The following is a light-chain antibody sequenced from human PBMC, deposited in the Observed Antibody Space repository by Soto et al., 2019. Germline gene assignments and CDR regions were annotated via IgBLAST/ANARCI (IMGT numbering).Light chain of an antibody. V-gene: IGKV1-39*01. Sequence: DIRVTQSPSSLSASVGDRVTITCRASQSISNYLYWYHQRPGKAPKLLVYGASTLQIGVPSRFSGSGSGTDFTLTISSLQPEDLGTYYCQQSLSSPEITFGQGTRLQI. CDR2: GAS. J-gene: IGKJ5*01. CDR1: QSISNY. CDR3: QQSLSSPEIT.